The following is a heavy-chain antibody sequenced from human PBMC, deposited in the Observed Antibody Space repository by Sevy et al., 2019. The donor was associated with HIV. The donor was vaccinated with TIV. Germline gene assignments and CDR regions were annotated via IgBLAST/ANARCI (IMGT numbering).Heavy chain of an antibody. V-gene: IGHV3-48*01. Sequence: GGSLRLSCAASGFKFSTYSMNWVRQAPGKGLEWVSYINRDGSDTYYADSVKGRFTISRDNARDSLFLQMNSLRADDTAVYFCARELGYFNFYYMDVWVNGTTVTVSS. CDR3: ARELGYFNFYYMDV. CDR1: GFKFSTYS. CDR2: INRDGSDT. D-gene: IGHD1-26*01. J-gene: IGHJ6*03.